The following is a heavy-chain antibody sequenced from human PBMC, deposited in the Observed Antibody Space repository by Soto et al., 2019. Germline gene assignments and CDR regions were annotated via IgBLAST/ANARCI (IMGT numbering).Heavy chain of an antibody. CDR3: VRGTNGWRGMDY. V-gene: IGHV3-74*01. J-gene: IGHJ4*02. CDR2: ITEDGSGT. CDR1: GFTFSSYP. Sequence: GGSLRLSCATSGFTFSSYPIHWVRQAPGKGPVWVSRITEDGSGTTYADSVKGRFTDTRDNAKNTMYLQMSGLGAEDTAVYHCVRGTNGWRGMDYWGQGTLVTVSS. D-gene: IGHD2-8*01.